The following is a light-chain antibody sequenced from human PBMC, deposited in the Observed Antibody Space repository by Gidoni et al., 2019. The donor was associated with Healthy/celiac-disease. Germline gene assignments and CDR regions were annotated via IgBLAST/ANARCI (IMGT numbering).Light chain of an antibody. Sequence: ELVLTHSPGTLSLSPGERATLSCRASQSVSSSYLAWYQQKPGQAPRLLIYGASSRATGIPDRFSGSGSGTDFTLTISRLEPEDFAVYYCQQDGSSPETFGQGTKVEIK. CDR3: QQDGSSPET. V-gene: IGKV3-20*01. CDR2: GAS. J-gene: IGKJ1*01. CDR1: QSVSSSY.